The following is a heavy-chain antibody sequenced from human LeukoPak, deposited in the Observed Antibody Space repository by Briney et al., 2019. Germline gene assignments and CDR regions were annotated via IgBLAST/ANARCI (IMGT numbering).Heavy chain of an antibody. D-gene: IGHD6-19*01. CDR2: ISAYNGNT. Sequence: ASVKVSCKASGYTFTSYGISWVRQAPGQGLEWMGWISAYNGNTNHAQKLQGRVTMTTDTSTSTAYMELRSLRSDDTAVYYCARIPSSGWYKFYYYGMDVWGQGTTVTVSS. V-gene: IGHV1-18*01. CDR1: GYTFTSYG. J-gene: IGHJ6*02. CDR3: ARIPSSGWYKFYYYGMDV.